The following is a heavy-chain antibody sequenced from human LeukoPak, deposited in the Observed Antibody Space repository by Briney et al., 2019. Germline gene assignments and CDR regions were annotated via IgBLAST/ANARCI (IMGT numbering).Heavy chain of an antibody. CDR3: ARVVAAAGTHWFDP. CDR2: IYYSGST. Sequence: SETLSLTCTVSGGSISSSSYYWGWIRQPPGKVLEWIGSIYYSGSTYYNPSLKSRVTISVDTSKNQFSLKLSSVTAADTAVYYCARVVAAAGTHWFDPWGQGTLVTVSS. J-gene: IGHJ5*02. V-gene: IGHV4-39*07. CDR1: GGSISSSSYY. D-gene: IGHD6-13*01.